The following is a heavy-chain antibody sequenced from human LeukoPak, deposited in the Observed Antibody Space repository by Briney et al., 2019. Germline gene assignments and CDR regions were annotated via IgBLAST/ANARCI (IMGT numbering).Heavy chain of an antibody. CDR3: ARWTAMVLRERGFDY. Sequence: GASVKVSCKASGYTFTGYYMHWVRQAPGQGLEWMGWINPNSGGTNYAQKFQGRVTMTRDTSISPAYMELSRLRSDDTAVYYCARWTAMVLRERGFDYWGQGTLVTVSS. CDR1: GYTFTGYY. V-gene: IGHV1-2*02. J-gene: IGHJ4*02. CDR2: INPNSGGT. D-gene: IGHD5-18*01.